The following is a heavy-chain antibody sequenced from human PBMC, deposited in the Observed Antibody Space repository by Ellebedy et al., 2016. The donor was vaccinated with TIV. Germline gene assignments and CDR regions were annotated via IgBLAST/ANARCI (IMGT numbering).Heavy chain of an antibody. D-gene: IGHD2-8*01. V-gene: IGHV1-18*04. J-gene: IGHJ4*02. CDR3: VRDLRGSLKGGY. CDR1: GYTFSIFG. CDR2: ISVYNGNR. Sequence: AASVKVSCKASGYTFSIFGISWVRQAPGQGLEWMGWISVYNGNRNYAQKFQGRVTMTTDTSTSTAYMELRSLTSDDTAVYYCVRDLRGSLKGGYWGQGTLVTVSS.